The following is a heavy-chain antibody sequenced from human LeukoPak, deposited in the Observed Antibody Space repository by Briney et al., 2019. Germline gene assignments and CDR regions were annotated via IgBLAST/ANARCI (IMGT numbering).Heavy chain of an antibody. CDR1: GFTFSSYA. CDR2: ISIRGGST. D-gene: IGHD5-12*01. J-gene: IGHJ4*02. Sequence: GGSLRLSCAAPGFTFSSYAMSWVRQAPGKGLEWVSGISIRGGSTFYADSVKGRFSISRDNSKNTLYLQMNNLRAEDTAVYYCAKDQGDIPLSDWGQGTLVTVSS. V-gene: IGHV3-23*01. CDR3: AKDQGDIPLSD.